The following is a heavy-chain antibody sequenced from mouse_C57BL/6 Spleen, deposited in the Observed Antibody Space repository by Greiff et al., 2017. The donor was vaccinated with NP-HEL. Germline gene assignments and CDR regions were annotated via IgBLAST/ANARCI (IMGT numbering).Heavy chain of an antibody. CDR1: GYTFTDYN. CDR2: INPNNGGT. Sequence: VQLQQSGPELVKPGASVEIPCKASGYTFTDYNMDWVKQSHGKSLEWIGDINPNNGGTIYNQKFKGKATLTVDKSSSTAYMELRSLTSEDTAVYYCARIYYDYAYAMDYWGQGTSVTVSS. D-gene: IGHD2-4*01. J-gene: IGHJ4*01. V-gene: IGHV1-18*01. CDR3: ARIYYDYAYAMDY.